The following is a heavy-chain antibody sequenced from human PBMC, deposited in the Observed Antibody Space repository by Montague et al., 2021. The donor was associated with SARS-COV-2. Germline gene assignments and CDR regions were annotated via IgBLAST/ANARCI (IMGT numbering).Heavy chain of an antibody. V-gene: IGHV3-48*03. J-gene: IGHJ4*02. CDR3: AGVFATVGAMDRNDY. D-gene: IGHD1-26*01. CDR2: ISSSGSTI. Sequence: SLRLSCAASGFSFSSYEMNWVRQAPGKGLEWVSYISSSGSTIYYADSVKGRFTISRDNAKNSLYLQMSSLRAEDTAVYYCAGVFATVGAMDRNDYWGQGTLVTVSS. CDR1: GFSFSSYE.